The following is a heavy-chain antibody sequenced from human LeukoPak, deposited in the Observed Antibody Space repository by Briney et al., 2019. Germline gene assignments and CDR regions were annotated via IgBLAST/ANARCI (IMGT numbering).Heavy chain of an antibody. CDR2: ISNSPINI. J-gene: IGHJ5*02. V-gene: IGHV3-48*03. D-gene: IGHD1-1*01. Sequence: QAGRSLRLSCAASGFTFSDYGMNWVRQAPGKGLEWVSYISNSPINIYYADSVRGRFTISRDNAKNSVFLQMNSLRAEDTAVYYCARGSADDDDKWIDPWGQGTLVTVSS. CDR3: ARGSADDDDKWIDP. CDR1: GFTFSDYG.